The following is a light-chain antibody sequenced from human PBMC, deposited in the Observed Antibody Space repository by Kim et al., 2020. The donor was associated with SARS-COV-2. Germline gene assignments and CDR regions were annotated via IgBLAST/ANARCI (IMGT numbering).Light chain of an antibody. J-gene: IGLJ1*01. CDR2: GKN. V-gene: IGLV3-19*01. CDR3: NSRDSSGNHLGV. Sequence: SSALTQDPAVSVDLGQTVRITCQGDSLRNYYASWYQQKPGQAPVLVIYGKNNRPSGIPDRFSGSSSGNTASMTITGAQAEDEADYYCNSRDSSGNHLGVFGTGSKVTFL. CDR1: SLRNYY.